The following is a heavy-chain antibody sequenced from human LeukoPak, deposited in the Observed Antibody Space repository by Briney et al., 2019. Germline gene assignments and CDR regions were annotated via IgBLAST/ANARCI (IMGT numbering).Heavy chain of an antibody. Sequence: GRSLRLSCAASGFTFSSSAMHWVRQSPGKGLEWVALISYDGSHQFYADSVKGRFSGSRDNSRNTLYLQMNNLRPEDTAVYYCARDSGGNWFDPWGQGTLVTVSS. CDR1: GFTFSSSA. CDR2: ISYDGSHQ. D-gene: IGHD3-10*01. V-gene: IGHV3-30*04. CDR3: ARDSGGNWFDP. J-gene: IGHJ5*02.